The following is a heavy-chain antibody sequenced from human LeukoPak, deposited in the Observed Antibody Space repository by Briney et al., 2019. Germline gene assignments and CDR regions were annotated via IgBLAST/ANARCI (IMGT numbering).Heavy chain of an antibody. J-gene: IGHJ4*02. CDR1: GYTFTCYY. CDR3: ARVWGGSNLDY. V-gene: IGHV1-2*02. Sequence: GASVKVPCKASGYTFTCYYMHSVRQAPGQGLEWMGWINPNRCGTNYAQKFQGRVPMTRDTSISTAYMELSRLRSDDTAVYYCARVWGGSNLDYWGQGTLVTVSS. D-gene: IGHD7-27*01. CDR2: INPNRCGT.